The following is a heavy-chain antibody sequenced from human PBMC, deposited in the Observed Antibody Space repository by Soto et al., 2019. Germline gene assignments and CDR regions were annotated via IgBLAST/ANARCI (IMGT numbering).Heavy chain of an antibody. CDR1: GYTFTINY. V-gene: IGHV1-46*03. D-gene: IGHD2-21*02. J-gene: IGHJ4*02. Sequence: SVKVSCKASGYTFTINYMHWVRQAPGQGLEWMGIINPSGGSTSYAQKFQGRVTMTRDTSTSTVYMELSSLRSEDTAVYYCARDSPGDSPDYWGQGTLVTVSS. CDR2: INPSGGST. CDR3: ARDSPGDSPDY.